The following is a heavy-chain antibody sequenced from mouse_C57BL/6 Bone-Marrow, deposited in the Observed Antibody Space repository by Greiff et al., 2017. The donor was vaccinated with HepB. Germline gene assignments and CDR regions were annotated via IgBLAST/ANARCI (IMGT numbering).Heavy chain of an antibody. J-gene: IGHJ3*01. CDR3: ARNYYGSSTWFAD. Sequence: QVQLQQPGAELVKPGASVKMSCKASGYTFTSYWITWVKQGPGQGLEWIGDIYPGSGSTNYNEKFKSKATLTVDTATSTAYMQLSSLTSEEAAVYYCARNYYGSSTWFADWGQGTLVTFSS. D-gene: IGHD1-1*01. CDR2: IYPGSGST. V-gene: IGHV1-55*01. CDR1: GYTFTSYW.